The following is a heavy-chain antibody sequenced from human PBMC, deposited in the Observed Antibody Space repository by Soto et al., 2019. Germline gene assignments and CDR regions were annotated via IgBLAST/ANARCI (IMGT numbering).Heavy chain of an antibody. V-gene: IGHV3-7*01. J-gene: IGHJ4*02. CDR3: ANAAY. CDR2: IDQDGSWK. CDR1: GFSCSSAW. Sequence: PWWSLRLSCAASGFSCSSAWMSWVRQAPGKGLEWVANIDQDGSWKDYVASVKGRFTISRDNAENSLFLQMNSLTAEDTAVYYCANAAYWGQGTLVTV.